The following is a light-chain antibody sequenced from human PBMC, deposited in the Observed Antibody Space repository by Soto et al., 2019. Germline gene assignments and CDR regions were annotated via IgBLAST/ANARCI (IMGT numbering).Light chain of an antibody. J-gene: IGLJ1*01. CDR1: ISDVGGYNY. CDR2: EVS. CDR3: SSYSGTNYHYV. V-gene: IGLV2-8*01. Sequence: QSVLTQPPSASGSFGQSVTISCTGTISDVGGYNYVSWYQQHPGKAPKLMIYEVSERPSGVPDRFSGSKSGNTASLTVSGLQADDEADYYCSSYSGTNYHYVFGTGTKVTVL.